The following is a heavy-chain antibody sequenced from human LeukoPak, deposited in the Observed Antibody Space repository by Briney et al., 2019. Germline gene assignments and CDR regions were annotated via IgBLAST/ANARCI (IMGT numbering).Heavy chain of an antibody. CDR1: GFTFSSYW. CDR2: IQQGGSHK. J-gene: IGHJ4*02. D-gene: IGHD6-13*01. Sequence: PGGSLRLSCAASGFTFSSYWMGWVRQAPGKGLEWVANIQQGGSHKYYVDSVQGRFTISRDNSKNTLYLQMNSLRAEDTAVYYCAKDRPRYSFPAVLHYWGQGTLVTVSS. CDR3: AKDRPRYSFPAVLHY. V-gene: IGHV3-7*01.